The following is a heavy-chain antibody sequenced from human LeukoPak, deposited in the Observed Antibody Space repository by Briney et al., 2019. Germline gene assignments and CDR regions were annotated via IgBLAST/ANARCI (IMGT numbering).Heavy chain of an antibody. CDR3: ARGVFGDYHVEQFDY. CDR1: GGSISSSSYY. CDR2: IYYSGST. J-gene: IGHJ4*02. V-gene: IGHV4-39*01. Sequence: PSETLSLTCTVSGGSISSSSYYWGWIRQPPGRGLEWIGSIYYSGSTYYNPSLKSRVTISVDTSKNQFSLKLSSVAAADTAVYYCARGVFGDYHVEQFDYWGQGTLVTVPS. D-gene: IGHD4-17*01.